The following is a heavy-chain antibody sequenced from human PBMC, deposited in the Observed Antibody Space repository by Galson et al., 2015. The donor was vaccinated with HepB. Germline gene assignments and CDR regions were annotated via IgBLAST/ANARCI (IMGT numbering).Heavy chain of an antibody. Sequence: SLRLSCAASGFSLSASPIHWVRQAPGNGLEYVSTLSSNGADTWYVDSVKGRFTISRDSSKNTVYLQMNSLRIDDTALYYCVKEESPGTTYRHFDYWGQGTLVTVSP. J-gene: IGHJ4*02. CDR2: LSSNGADT. CDR3: VKEESPGTTYRHFDY. V-gene: IGHV3-64D*06. CDR1: GFSLSASP. D-gene: IGHD1-14*01.